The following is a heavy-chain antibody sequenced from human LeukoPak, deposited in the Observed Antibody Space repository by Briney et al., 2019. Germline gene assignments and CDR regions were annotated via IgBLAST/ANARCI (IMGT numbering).Heavy chain of an antibody. CDR1: GGSISSSNW. D-gene: IGHD3-10*01. V-gene: IGHV4-4*02. J-gene: IGHJ4*02. CDR2: IYHSGST. Sequence: SETLSLTCAVSGGSISSSNWWSWVRQPPGKGLEWIGEIYHSGSTNYNPSLKSRVTISVDKSKNQFSLKLSSVTAADTAVYYCARELKYHYGSGSTSQIWGQGTLVTVSS. CDR3: ARELKYHYGSGSTSQI.